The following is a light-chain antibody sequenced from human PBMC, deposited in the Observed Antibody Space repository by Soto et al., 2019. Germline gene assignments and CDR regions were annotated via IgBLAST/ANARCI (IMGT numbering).Light chain of an antibody. J-gene: IGLJ3*02. Sequence: QCVLTQPPSLSGAPGQRVTISCTGSSSNIGAGYDVHWYQQLPGTAPKLLIYGNSNRPSGVPDRFSGSKSGTSASLAITGLRAEDEADYYCQSYDSSLSGWVFGGGTKLTVL. CDR1: SSNIGAGYD. CDR3: QSYDSSLSGWV. CDR2: GNS. V-gene: IGLV1-40*01.